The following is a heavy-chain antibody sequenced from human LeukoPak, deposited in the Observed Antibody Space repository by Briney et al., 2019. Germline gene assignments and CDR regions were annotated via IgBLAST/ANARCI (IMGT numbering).Heavy chain of an antibody. CDR1: GSTFSSYS. CDR2: ISSSSSTI. D-gene: IGHD3-3*01. V-gene: IGHV3-48*01. J-gene: IGHJ4*02. CDR3: ARRYDFWSGYYTDYFDY. Sequence: GGSLRLSCAASGSTFSSYSMNWVRQAPGKGLEWVSYISSSSSTIHYADSVKGRFTISRDNAKNSLYLQMNSLRAEDTAVYYCARRYDFWSGYYTDYFDYWGQGTLVTVSS.